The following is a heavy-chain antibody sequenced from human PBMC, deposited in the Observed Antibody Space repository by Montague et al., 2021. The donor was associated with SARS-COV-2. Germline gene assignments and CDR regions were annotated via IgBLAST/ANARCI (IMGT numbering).Heavy chain of an antibody. CDR3: ARRGYTGSDYFDY. D-gene: IGHD5-12*01. CDR2: VYHSGYT. CDR1: GFSISSGFY. V-gene: IGHV4-38-2*01. Sequence: SDTLSLTCSVSGFSISSGFYWAWIRQSPGKGPEWIGTVYHSGYTHYNPSLKGRVTVSIDTSKNQFSLTMTSVTAADTAVYFCARRGYTGSDYFDYWGQGTLVTVSS. J-gene: IGHJ4*02.